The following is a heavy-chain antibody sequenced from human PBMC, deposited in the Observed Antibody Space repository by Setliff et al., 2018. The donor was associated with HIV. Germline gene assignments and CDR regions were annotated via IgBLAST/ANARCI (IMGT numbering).Heavy chain of an antibody. J-gene: IGHJ3*01. V-gene: IGHV4-39*01. D-gene: IGHD3-3*02. CDR1: GASINTINHL. CDR3: VRHISPVDAFDV. CDR2: VYFTGDA. Sequence: LSLTCAVSGASINTINHLWDWIRQPPGKGLEWIGSVYFTGDAYYNPSLKSRVTLSVDTSKNLFSLELRSVTAADTAVYYCVRHISPVDAFDVWGQGTMVTVS.